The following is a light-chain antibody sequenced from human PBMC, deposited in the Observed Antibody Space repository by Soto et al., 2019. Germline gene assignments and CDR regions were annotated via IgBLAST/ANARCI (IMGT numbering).Light chain of an antibody. CDR1: QDVSTN. CDR3: QHYNNWPPYS. J-gene: IGKJ2*03. CDR2: GAS. V-gene: IGKV3-15*01. Sequence: EVVLTQSPATLSLSRGERGTLSCRASQDVSTNLAWFHHKPGQTPRLVLYGASKRATGIPARFSGSGSGRHFTLTISSLQSEDFGVYYCQHYNNWPPYSFGQGTKVDIK.